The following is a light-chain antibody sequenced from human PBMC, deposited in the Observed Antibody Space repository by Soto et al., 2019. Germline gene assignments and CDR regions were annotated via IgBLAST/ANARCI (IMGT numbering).Light chain of an antibody. CDR1: QSVSTY. J-gene: IGKJ4*01. V-gene: IGKV3-11*01. CDR2: DAS. Sequence: EIVLTQSPATLSLSPGESATLSCRASQSVSTYLGWYQQKPGQAPILLIYDASNRATGIPARFSGSGSGTDFTLTISSLEPEDFAVYYCQQRSSWPLTFGGGTMVDIK. CDR3: QQRSSWPLT.